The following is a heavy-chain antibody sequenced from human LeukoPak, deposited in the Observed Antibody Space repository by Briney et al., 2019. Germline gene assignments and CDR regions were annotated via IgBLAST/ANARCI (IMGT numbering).Heavy chain of an antibody. CDR3: ARNLGGSSWVFDY. D-gene: IGHD6-13*01. CDR1: GGSISSYY. Sequence: SETLSLTCTVSGGSISSYYWSWIRRPPGKGLEWIGYIYYSGSTNYNPSLKSRATISVDTSKNQFSLKLSSVTAADTAVYYCARNLGGSSWVFDYWGQGTLVTVSS. CDR2: IYYSGST. V-gene: IGHV4-59*01. J-gene: IGHJ4*02.